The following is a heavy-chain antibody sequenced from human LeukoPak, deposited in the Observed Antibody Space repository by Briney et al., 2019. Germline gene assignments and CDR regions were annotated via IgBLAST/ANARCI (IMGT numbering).Heavy chain of an antibody. CDR1: GYTFGSHG. V-gene: IGHV3-33*03. CDR3: VRWANERAVGI. CDR2: IWYDGSTT. Sequence: QPGGSLGLSCAASGYTFGSHGMHWVRQAPGKGLEWVAVIWYDGSTTYYADSVKGRFTISRDNSKNMLYLQMNSLRAEDTAVYYCVRWANERAVGIWGQGTMVTVSS. D-gene: IGHD1-26*01. J-gene: IGHJ3*02.